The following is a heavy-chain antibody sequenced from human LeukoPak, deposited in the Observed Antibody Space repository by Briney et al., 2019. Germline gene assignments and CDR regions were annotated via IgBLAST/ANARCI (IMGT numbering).Heavy chain of an antibody. V-gene: IGHV3-7*02. CDR2: INQDGSEQ. CDR3: VRGRGNSSSWYWDY. Sequence: GGSLRLSCAASGFTFSSYWMSWVRQAPGKWLDWVANINQDGSEQYYVDSAKGRFTISRDNGKKSLFLQMNSLRVKDTAVYFCVRGRGNSSSWYWDYWGQGTLVTVSS. D-gene: IGHD6-13*01. J-gene: IGHJ4*02. CDR1: GFTFSSYW.